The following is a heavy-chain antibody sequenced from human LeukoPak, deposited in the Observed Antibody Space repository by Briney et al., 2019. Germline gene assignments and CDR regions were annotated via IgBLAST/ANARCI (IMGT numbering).Heavy chain of an antibody. CDR2: IIPIFGTA. D-gene: IGHD5-24*01. CDR3: ARDLSGMATSPLDY. Sequence: GASVTVSCTASGGTFSSYAISWVRQAPGQGLEWMGGIIPIFGTANYAQKFQGRVTITADESTSTAYMELSSLRSEDTAVYYCARDLSGMATSPLDYWGQGTLVTVSS. V-gene: IGHV1-69*01. J-gene: IGHJ4*02. CDR1: GGTFSSYA.